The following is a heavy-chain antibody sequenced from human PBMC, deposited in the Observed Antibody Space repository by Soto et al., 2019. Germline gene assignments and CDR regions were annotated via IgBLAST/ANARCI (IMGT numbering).Heavy chain of an antibody. CDR1: GGSISSGDYY. CDR3: ARGVAYYYDSSGYLVWFDP. J-gene: IGHJ5*02. CDR2: IYYSGST. Sequence: SETLSLTCTVSGGSISSGDYYWSWIRQPPGKGLEWIGYIYYSGSTYYNPSLKSRVTISVDTSKNQFFLKLSSVTAADTAVYYCARGVAYYYDSSGYLVWFDPWGQGTLVTVSS. V-gene: IGHV4-30-4*01. D-gene: IGHD3-22*01.